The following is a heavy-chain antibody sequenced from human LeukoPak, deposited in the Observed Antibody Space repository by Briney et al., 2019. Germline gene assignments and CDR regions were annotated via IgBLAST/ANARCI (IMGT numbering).Heavy chain of an antibody. V-gene: IGHV3-23*01. Sequence: GGSLRLSCAASGFTFSGYAMSWVRQAPGKGLEWVSAISGSGGSTYYADSVKGRFTISRDNSKNTLYLQMNSLRAEDTAVYYFAKDFGGRNYYYYYMDVWGKGTTVTVSS. CDR2: ISGSGGST. CDR3: AKDFGGRNYYYYYMDV. D-gene: IGHD3-3*01. CDR1: GFTFSGYA. J-gene: IGHJ6*03.